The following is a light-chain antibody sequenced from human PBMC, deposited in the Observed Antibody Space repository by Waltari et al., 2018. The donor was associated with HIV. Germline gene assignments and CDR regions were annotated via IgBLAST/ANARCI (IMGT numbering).Light chain of an antibody. CDR3: QQYGSSEGFT. CDR2: GPS. CDR1: QIVGGNS. V-gene: IGKV3-20*01. J-gene: IGKJ3*01. Sequence: EIVLTQSPGTLSLSPGDRATLSCRASQIVGGNSLAWYQKKPGQAPRLLIYGPSTRAAGIQDRFSGSGSETDFTLTISRLEPEDCAVYYCQQYGSSEGFTFGPGTRVDI.